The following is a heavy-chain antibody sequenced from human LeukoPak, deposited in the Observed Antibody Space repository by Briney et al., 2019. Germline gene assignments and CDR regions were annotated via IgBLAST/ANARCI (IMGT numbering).Heavy chain of an antibody. V-gene: IGHV3-74*01. CDR3: ARENFDP. CDR1: GFTFNNYW. J-gene: IGHJ5*02. Sequence: QPGGSLRLSSAASGFTFNNYWMHWVRQAPGKGLLWVSRINTDGSSTSYADSVKGRFTITRDNAKNMVYLQMNSLRGEETAVYYCARENFDPWGQGTQVTVSS. CDR2: INTDGSST.